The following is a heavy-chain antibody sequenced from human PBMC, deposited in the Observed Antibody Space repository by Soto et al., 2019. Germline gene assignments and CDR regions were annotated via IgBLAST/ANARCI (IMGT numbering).Heavy chain of an antibody. CDR2: ISGSGGST. J-gene: IGHJ6*02. CDR1: GFTFSSYA. V-gene: IGHV3-23*01. D-gene: IGHD4-17*01. CDR3: AKGPHDYGDYYYYYGMDV. Sequence: GSLRLSCAASGFTFSSYAMSWVRQAPGKGLEWVSAISGSGGSTYYADSVKGRFTISRDNSKNTLYLQMNSLRAEDTAVYYCAKGPHDYGDYYYYYGMDVWGQGTTVTVSS.